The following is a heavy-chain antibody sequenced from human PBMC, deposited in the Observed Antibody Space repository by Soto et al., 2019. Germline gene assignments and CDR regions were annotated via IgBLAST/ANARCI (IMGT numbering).Heavy chain of an antibody. CDR1: GGSISSSSYY. CDR3: ARHDGRTWLYYYYYGMDV. J-gene: IGHJ6*02. Sequence: QLQLQESGPGLVKPSETLSLTCTVSGGSISSSSYYWGWIRQPPGKGLEWIGSIYYSGSTYYNPSLKSRVTISVDTSKNQFSLKLSSVTAADTAVYYCARHDGRTWLYYYYYGMDVWGQGTTVTVSS. V-gene: IGHV4-39*01. CDR2: IYYSGST. D-gene: IGHD6-19*01.